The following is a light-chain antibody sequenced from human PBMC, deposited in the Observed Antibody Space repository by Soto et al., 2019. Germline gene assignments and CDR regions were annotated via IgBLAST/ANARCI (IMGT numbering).Light chain of an antibody. Sequence: QSALTQPPSVSGSPGQSVTISCTGTSSDVGSYNRVSWYQQPPGTAPKLMICQVSNRPSGVPDRFSGSKSGNTASLTISGLQAEDEADYYCSSYTSRGTWVFGGGTKLTVL. CDR2: QVS. CDR3: SSYTSRGTWV. V-gene: IGLV2-18*02. CDR1: SSDVGSYNR. J-gene: IGLJ3*02.